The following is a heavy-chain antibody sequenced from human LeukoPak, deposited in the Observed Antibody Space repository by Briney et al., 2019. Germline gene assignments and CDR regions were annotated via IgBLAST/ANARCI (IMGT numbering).Heavy chain of an antibody. CDR2: ISGSGDGP. CDR3: AKLANAASDFDY. CDR1: GFIFSSYS. Sequence: GGSLRLSCVASGFIFSSYSMSWVRQGPGKGLEWVGTISGSGDGPYYTDSVQGRFTISRVNSKNTLYLQMNSQRAEDTAVYYCAKLANAASDFDYWGQGTPVTVSS. V-gene: IGHV3-23*01. D-gene: IGHD2-21*01. J-gene: IGHJ4*02.